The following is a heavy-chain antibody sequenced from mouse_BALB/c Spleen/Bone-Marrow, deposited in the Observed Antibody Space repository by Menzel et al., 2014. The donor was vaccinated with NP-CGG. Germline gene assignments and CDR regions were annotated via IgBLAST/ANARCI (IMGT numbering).Heavy chain of an antibody. Sequence: DVHLVESGGGLVQPGGSRKLSCAASGFTFSSFGMHWVRQAPEKGLEWVAYISSGSNYIYYADTVKGRFTISRDNPKNTLFLQMTSLRSEDTAMYYCTRGGNWDDFDYWGQGTTLTVSS. CDR2: ISSGSNYI. CDR3: TRGGNWDDFDY. D-gene: IGHD4-1*01. J-gene: IGHJ2*01. V-gene: IGHV5-17*02. CDR1: GFTFSSFG.